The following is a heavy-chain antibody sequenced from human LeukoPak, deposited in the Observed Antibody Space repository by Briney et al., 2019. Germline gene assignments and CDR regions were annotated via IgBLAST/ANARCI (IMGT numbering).Heavy chain of an antibody. CDR3: ATESYGGA. J-gene: IGHJ4*02. CDR1: GFTFTSYS. Sequence: PGGSLRLSCAGSGFTFTSYSLNWVRQAPGKGLELVSVTYSSGSTHYADSVKGRFTISRDSSKSTLYLQMNSLRAEDTAVYYCATESYGGAWGQGTLVTVSS. CDR2: TYSSGST. D-gene: IGHD1-26*01. V-gene: IGHV3-53*01.